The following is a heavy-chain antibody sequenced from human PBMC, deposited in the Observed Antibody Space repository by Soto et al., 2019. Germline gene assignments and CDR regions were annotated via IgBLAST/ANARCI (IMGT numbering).Heavy chain of an antibody. CDR3: ARSYSSGSYGYFDY. CDR2: ITVYNGNT. V-gene: IGHV1-18*04. CDR1: GYTFTNYG. D-gene: IGHD5-18*01. Sequence: ASVKVSCKASGYTFTNYGVSWVRQAPGQGLEWMGWITVYNGNTHYAQNLQGRVTMTTDTSTSTAHMELWSLGSDDTAVYSCARSYSSGSYGYFDYWGHGALVTVSS. J-gene: IGHJ4*01.